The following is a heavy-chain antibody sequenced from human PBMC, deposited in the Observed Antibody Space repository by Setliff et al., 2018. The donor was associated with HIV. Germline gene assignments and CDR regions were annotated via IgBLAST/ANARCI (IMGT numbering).Heavy chain of an antibody. CDR2: IFYFGSV. J-gene: IGHJ5*01. V-gene: IGHV4-39*07. CDR1: GGSFNRRSIK. Sequence: TQTLTCKVSGGSFNRRSIKWGWIRQSPGKGLEGIGSIFYFGSVTYNPSLKSRPLISIDMSKTQLSLNLRSVTAADTAVYYCVRELLGSGGTVPEVNFFDSWGQGTLVTVSS. D-gene: IGHD1-26*01. CDR3: VRELLGSGGTVPEVNFFDS.